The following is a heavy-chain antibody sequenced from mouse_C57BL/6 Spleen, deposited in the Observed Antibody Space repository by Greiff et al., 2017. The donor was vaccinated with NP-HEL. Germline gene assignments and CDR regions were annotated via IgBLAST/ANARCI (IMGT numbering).Heavy chain of an antibody. D-gene: IGHD2-4*01. CDR1: GYTFTSYW. J-gene: IGHJ3*01. V-gene: IGHV1-5*01. CDR3: TGDYDGTGGWFAY. CDR2: IYPGNSDT. Sequence: EVQLQQSETVLARPGASVKMSCKTSGYTFTSYWMHWVKQRPGQGLEWIGAIYPGNSDTSYNQKFKGKAKLTAVTSASTAYMELSSLTNEDSAVYYCTGDYDGTGGWFAYWGQGTLVTVSA.